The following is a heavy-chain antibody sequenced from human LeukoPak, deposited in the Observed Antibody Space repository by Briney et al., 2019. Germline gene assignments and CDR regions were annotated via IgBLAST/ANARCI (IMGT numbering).Heavy chain of an antibody. D-gene: IGHD2-21*02. CDR1: GYTFTSYY. Sequence: ASVKVSCKASGYTFTSYYMHWVRQAPGQGLEWMGIINPSGGSTSYAQKFQGRVTMTRDTSISTAYMELSRLRSDDTAVYYCARLVVVTADFDYWGQGTLVTVSS. J-gene: IGHJ4*02. CDR2: INPSGGST. V-gene: IGHV1-46*01. CDR3: ARLVVVTADFDY.